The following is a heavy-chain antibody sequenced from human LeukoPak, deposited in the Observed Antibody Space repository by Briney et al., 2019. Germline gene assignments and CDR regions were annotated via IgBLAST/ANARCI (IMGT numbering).Heavy chain of an antibody. D-gene: IGHD3-22*01. V-gene: IGHV3-7*01. J-gene: IGHJ4*02. CDR1: GFMFSVFW. CDR3: ATRPRSDYYFAIFDY. Sequence: GGSLRLSCAASGFMFSVFWMTWVRQAPGKGLEWVANIKHDGSEKNYVDSVKGRFTISRDNAKNSLYLQMNSLGGEDTAVYYCATRPRSDYYFAIFDYWGQGTLVTVSS. CDR2: IKHDGSEK.